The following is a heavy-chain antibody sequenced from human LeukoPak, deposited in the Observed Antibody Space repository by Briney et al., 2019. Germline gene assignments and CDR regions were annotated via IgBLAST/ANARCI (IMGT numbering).Heavy chain of an antibody. D-gene: IGHD1-26*01. CDR2: INYTGST. J-gene: IGHJ4*02. CDR3: ARAAYSGSYHSDY. Sequence: SETLSLTCTVSGGSINNYWWSWIRQPPGKGLEWIGYINYTGSTNYNPSLKSRVTMSVDTSKIQFSLKLSSVTAADTAVYYCARAAYSGSYHSDYWGQGTLVTVSS. CDR1: GGSINNYW. V-gene: IGHV4-59*01.